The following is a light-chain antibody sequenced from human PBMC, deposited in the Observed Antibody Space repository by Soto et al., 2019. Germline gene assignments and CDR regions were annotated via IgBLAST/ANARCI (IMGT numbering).Light chain of an antibody. CDR3: QSYDSSLSGVL. CDR2: GDT. CDR1: DSNIGTGFD. J-gene: IGLJ2*01. V-gene: IGLV1-40*01. Sequence: QSVLTQPPSVSGAPGQRVTISCTGSDSNIGTGFDVNWYQQIPGAAPKLLIYGDTHRPSGVPDRFSGSKPGTSASLTITGLQADDEADYYCQSYDSSLSGVLFGGGTKLTVL.